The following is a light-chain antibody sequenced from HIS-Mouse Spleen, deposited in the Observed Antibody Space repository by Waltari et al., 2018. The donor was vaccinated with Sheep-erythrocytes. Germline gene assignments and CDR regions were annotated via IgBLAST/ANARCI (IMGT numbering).Light chain of an antibody. V-gene: IGLV2-23*01. CDR3: CSYAGSSTPWV. CDR1: SSEVGSYNL. Sequence: QPALTHPPSASCPPRQSTTLSCTGTSSEVGSYNLVSWDQQHPGKAPKLMIYEGSKRPSGVSNRFSGSKSGNTASLTISGLQAEDEADYYCCSYAGSSTPWVFGGGTKLTVL. CDR2: EGS. J-gene: IGLJ3*02.